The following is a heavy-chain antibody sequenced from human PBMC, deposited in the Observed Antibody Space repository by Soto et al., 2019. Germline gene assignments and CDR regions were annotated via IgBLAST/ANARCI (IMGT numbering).Heavy chain of an antibody. CDR2: IGTAGDT. V-gene: IGHV3-13*01. CDR3: ARSERQLDYFDY. Sequence: EVQLVESGGGLVQPGGSLRLSCAASGFTFSSYDMHWVRQATGKGLEWVSAIGTAGDTYYPGSVKGRFTISRENAKNSLYLQMNSLRAGDTAVYYCARSERQLDYFDYWGQGTLVTVSS. CDR1: GFTFSSYD. D-gene: IGHD6-6*01. J-gene: IGHJ4*02.